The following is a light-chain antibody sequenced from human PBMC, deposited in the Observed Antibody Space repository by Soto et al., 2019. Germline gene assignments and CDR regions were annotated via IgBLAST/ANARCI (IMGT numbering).Light chain of an antibody. CDR3: QQYGSSPRT. Sequence: IVLTQSRGTLSLSPGERATLSCRASQTVTSSNLAWYQQKPGQAPKVLIYGASNRATGIPDRFSGSGSGTDFTLTISRLEPEDFAVYYCQQYGSSPRTFGQGTKVDI. V-gene: IGKV3-20*01. CDR2: GAS. J-gene: IGKJ1*01. CDR1: QTVTSSN.